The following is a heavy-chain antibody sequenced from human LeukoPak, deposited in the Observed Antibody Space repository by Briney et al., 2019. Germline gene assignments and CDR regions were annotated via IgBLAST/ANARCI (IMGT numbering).Heavy chain of an antibody. CDR2: IYSGGST. D-gene: IGHD1-26*01. J-gene: IGHJ4*02. CDR1: GFTVSSNY. V-gene: IGHV3-66*02. Sequence: PGGSLRLSCAASGFTVSSNYMSWVRQAPGKGLEWVSVIYSGGSTYYADSVKGRFTIARDNSKNTLYLQMNTLGAGDTAVHYCARELHLGQGTLVTVSS. CDR3: ARELH.